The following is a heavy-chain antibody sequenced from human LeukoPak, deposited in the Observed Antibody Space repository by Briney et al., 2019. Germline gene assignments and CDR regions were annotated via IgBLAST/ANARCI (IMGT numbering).Heavy chain of an antibody. CDR1: GFTFSSYE. CDR2: ISSSGSTI. Sequence: GGSLRLSCAASGFTFSSYEMNWVRQAPGKGLEWVSYISSSGSTIYYADSVKGRFTISRDNAQNSLYLQMNSLRAEDTAVYYRAIGWQLDRFDYWGQGTLVTVSS. J-gene: IGHJ4*02. D-gene: IGHD6-6*01. V-gene: IGHV3-48*03. CDR3: AIGWQLDRFDY.